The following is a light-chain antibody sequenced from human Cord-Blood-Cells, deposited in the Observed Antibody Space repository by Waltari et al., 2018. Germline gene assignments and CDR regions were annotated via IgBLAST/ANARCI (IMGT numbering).Light chain of an antibody. CDR2: DAS. V-gene: IGKV3-11*01. CDR3: QQRSNWPT. Sequence: EIVFTQSPATLSLSPGERATLACRASQSVSSYLAWYQQKPGQAPRLLIYDASNMTTGIPAGLRGSGSGTDFTLTSSSLEPEDFAVYYCQQRSNWPTFGPGTKVDIK. J-gene: IGKJ3*01. CDR1: QSVSSY.